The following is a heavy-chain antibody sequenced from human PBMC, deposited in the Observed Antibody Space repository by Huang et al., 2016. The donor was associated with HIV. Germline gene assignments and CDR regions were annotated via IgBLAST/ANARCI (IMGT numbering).Heavy chain of an antibody. CDR1: GFSISSYW. CDR3: ARDPRIQSWLNFFDY. J-gene: IGHJ4*02. CDR2: INRYGSST. Sequence: EVQLVESGGGLVQPGGSLRLSCAASGFSISSYWMHWVRQAPGKVLVWVSRINRYGSSTSYADSVKGRFTISRDNAKNTLYLQMNSLRAEDTAVYYCARDPRIQSWLNFFDYWGQGTLVSVSS. D-gene: IGHD3-22*01. V-gene: IGHV3-74*01.